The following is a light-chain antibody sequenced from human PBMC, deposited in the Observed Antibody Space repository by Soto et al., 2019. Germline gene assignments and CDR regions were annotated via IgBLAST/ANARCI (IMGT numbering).Light chain of an antibody. V-gene: IGKV3-15*01. CDR2: GAS. CDR3: QQYNTRPQT. J-gene: IGKJ1*01. CDR1: QTVGSN. Sequence: EVVLTQSPATLSVSPGERATLSCGASQTVGSNLAWYQHKPGQAPRLLISGASTRATGVPARFSGSGSGTEFALTISGLQSEDFTVYFCQQYNTRPQTFGQGTKVDI.